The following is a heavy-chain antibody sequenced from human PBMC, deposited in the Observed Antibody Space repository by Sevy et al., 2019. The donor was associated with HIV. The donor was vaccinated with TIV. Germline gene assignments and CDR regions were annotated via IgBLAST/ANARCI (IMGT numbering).Heavy chain of an antibody. CDR2: ISDDGGAK. CDR1: GFTFSSVG. Sequence: GGSLRLSCAASGFTFSSVGMHWVRQAPGKGLEWLSHISDDGGAKSYADSVKGRFTISRDNSKNTLYLQMNSLRGEDXXXXXXXXXXXXXXPFEYWGQGILVTVS. CDR3: XXXXXXXXPFEY. V-gene: IGHV3-30*03. J-gene: IGHJ4*02.